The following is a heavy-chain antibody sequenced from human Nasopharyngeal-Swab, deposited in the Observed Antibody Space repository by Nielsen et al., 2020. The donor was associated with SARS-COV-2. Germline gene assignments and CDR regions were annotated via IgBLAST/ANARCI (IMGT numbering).Heavy chain of an antibody. J-gene: IGHJ6*02. CDR2: INHSGST. CDR1: GGSFRGYF. D-gene: IGHD6-13*01. V-gene: IGHV4-34*01. Sequence: SETLSLTCAVYGGSFRGYFWSWIRPPPGKGLEWIGEINHSGSTNYNPSLKSRVTISVDTSKNQFSLKLSSVTAADTAAYYCARYRQYRGYYYYGMDVWGQGTTVTVSS. CDR3: ARYRQYRGYYYYGMDV.